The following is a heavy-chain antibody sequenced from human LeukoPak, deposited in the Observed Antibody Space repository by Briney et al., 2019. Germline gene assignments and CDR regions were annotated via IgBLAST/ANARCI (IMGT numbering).Heavy chain of an antibody. CDR2: IDWSGVST. V-gene: IGHV3-20*04. Sequence: GGSLRLSCAASGLTVADYGMSWVRQAPRKGLEWVSGIDWSGVSTSYADSVKGRFTISRDNSENTLYLHMNNLRAEDTALYYCARDLSASWYSLGFWGRGTLVTVSS. CDR1: GLTVADYG. J-gene: IGHJ4*02. D-gene: IGHD6-13*01. CDR3: ARDLSASWYSLGF.